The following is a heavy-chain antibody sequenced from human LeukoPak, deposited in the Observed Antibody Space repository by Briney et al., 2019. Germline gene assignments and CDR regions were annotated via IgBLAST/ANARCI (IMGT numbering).Heavy chain of an antibody. J-gene: IGHJ6*03. D-gene: IGHD3-22*01. CDR2: MNPTSGNT. V-gene: IGHV1-8*02. Sequence: ASVKVSCKASGYSFSSYDLNWVRQAAGQGLEWMGWMNPTSGNTGYAQKFQGRVTMTRDTSITTAYMDLRSLRSEDTAVYYCMFSGSNYNYYMDVWGSGTTVTASS. CDR1: GYSFSSYD. CDR3: MFSGSNYNYYMDV.